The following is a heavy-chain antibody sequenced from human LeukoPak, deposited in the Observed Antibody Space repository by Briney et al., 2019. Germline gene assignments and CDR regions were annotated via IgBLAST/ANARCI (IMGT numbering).Heavy chain of an antibody. J-gene: IGHJ4*02. CDR2: FSGTGGST. V-gene: IGHV3-23*01. Sequence: PGGSLRLSCAASGSTFSNYAMSWVRQAPGKGLEWVSAFSGTGGSTYYADSVKGRFTSSRDNSKNTLYLQTNSLRAEDTAVYYCAKGYYDSSRTDFDYWGQGTLVTVSS. CDR3: AKGYYDSSRTDFDY. D-gene: IGHD3-22*01. CDR1: GSTFSNYA.